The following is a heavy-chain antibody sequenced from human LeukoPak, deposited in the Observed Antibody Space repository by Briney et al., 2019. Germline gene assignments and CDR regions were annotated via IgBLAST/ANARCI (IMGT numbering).Heavy chain of an antibody. CDR3: VKGIPVAGTGNVVPYFYYYGMDV. V-gene: IGHV3-64D*06. D-gene: IGHD6-19*01. CDR2: ISNSGGTT. J-gene: IGHJ6*02. Sequence: LGGSLRLSCSASGFTFSDYAIHWVRQAPGKGLEYLSAISNSGGTTYYADSVKGRFTISRDNSKNTLYLQMSTLRPEDTAVYYCVKGIPVAGTGNVVPYFYYYGMDVWGQGTTVSVS. CDR1: GFTFSDYA.